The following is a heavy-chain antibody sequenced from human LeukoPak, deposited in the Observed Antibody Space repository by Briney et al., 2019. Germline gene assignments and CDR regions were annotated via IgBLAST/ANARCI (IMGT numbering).Heavy chain of an antibody. D-gene: IGHD4-17*01. J-gene: IGHJ4*02. CDR3: ASEMTTVTQILY. CDR1: GFTFSSYS. V-gene: IGHV3-21*01. CDR2: ISSSSSYI. Sequence: KSGGSLRLSCAASGFTFSSYSMNWVRQAPGKGLEWVSSISSSSSYIYYADSVKGRLTISRDNAKSSLYLQMNSLRAEDTAVYYCASEMTTVTQILYWGQGTLVTVSS.